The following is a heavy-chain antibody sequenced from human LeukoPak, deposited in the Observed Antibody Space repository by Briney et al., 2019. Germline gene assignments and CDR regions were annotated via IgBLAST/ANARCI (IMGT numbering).Heavy chain of an antibody. Sequence: PSETLSLTCTISGDSSSSDSYYWNWIRQPPGKGLEWIGYIYYSGSTNYNPSLKSRVTISVDTSKNQFSLKLSSVTAADTAVYYCARATIAAASFDLWGRGTLVTVSS. CDR3: ARATIAAASFDL. V-gene: IGHV4-61*01. D-gene: IGHD6-13*01. CDR1: GDSSSSDSYY. CDR2: IYYSGST. J-gene: IGHJ2*01.